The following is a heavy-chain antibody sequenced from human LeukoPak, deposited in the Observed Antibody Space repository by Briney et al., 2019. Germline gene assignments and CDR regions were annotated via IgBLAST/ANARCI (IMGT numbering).Heavy chain of an antibody. CDR1: GYTFTTYF. CDR2: IDPSSGGS. V-gene: IGHV1-46*01. D-gene: IGHD3-22*01. Sequence: GASVKVSCKASGYTFTTYFLHWVRQAPGQGLEWMGIIDPSSGGSTSAQKFQVRVTMTRDMSTSTVYMELSSLTSEDTAVYYCARASYYDSSGYYPLGYWGQGTLVTVSS. CDR3: ARASYYDSSGYYPLGY. J-gene: IGHJ4*02.